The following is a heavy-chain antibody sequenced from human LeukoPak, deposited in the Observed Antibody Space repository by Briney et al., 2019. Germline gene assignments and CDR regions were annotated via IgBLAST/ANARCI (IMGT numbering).Heavy chain of an antibody. D-gene: IGHD1-26*01. Sequence: GGSLRLSCAPSGFTFSSYGMHWVRQAPGKGLEWVAFIRYDGSNKYYADSVKGRFAVSRDNSKNTLYLQMNSLRAEDTAVYYCAKDSKIVGATFRSYHYMDVWGKGTAVTVSS. CDR2: IRYDGSNK. V-gene: IGHV3-30*02. CDR3: AKDSKIVGATFRSYHYMDV. CDR1: GFTFSSYG. J-gene: IGHJ6*03.